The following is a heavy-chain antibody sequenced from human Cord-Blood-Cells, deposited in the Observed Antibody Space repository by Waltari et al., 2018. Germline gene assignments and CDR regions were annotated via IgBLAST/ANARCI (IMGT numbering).Heavy chain of an antibody. Sequence: QLQLQESGPGLVKPSETLSLTCTVSGGSISSSSYYWGWIRQPPGKGLGWIGSIYYSGSTYYTPSLKSRVTITGDTSQNQFSLKLSSVTAAHTAVYYCASQGPESGYWGQGTLVTVSS. D-gene: IGHD3-10*01. J-gene: IGHJ4*02. CDR3: ASQGPESGY. CDR1: GGSISSSSYY. CDR2: IYYSGST. V-gene: IGHV4-39*01.